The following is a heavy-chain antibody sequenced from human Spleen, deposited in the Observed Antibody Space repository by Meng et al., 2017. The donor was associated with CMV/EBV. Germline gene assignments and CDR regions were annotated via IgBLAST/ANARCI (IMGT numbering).Heavy chain of an antibody. CDR1: ACSLSTSGVG. CDR3: AGSSTYYFDY. Sequence: QITLKESGPTLVKPTXTLTLTCTFSACSLSTSGVGGGWIRQPPGKALEWLALIYWDDDKRYSPSLQSRLTIAKDTSKNQVVLTMTNMDPVDTATYYCAGSSTYYFDYWGQKPWSPSPQ. CDR2: IYWDDDK. D-gene: IGHD6-13*01. V-gene: IGHV2-5*02. J-gene: IGHJ4*01.